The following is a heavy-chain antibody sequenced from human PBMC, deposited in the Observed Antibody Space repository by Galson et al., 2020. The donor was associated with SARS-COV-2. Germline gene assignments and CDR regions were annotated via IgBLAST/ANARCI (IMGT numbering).Heavy chain of an antibody. CDR3: ARGGYCSSDNCGFVGDYYYLDA. J-gene: IGHJ6*03. V-gene: IGHV3-21*01. D-gene: IGHD2-2*01. CDR2: ISSSSSHT. Sequence: GESLKISCVASGFTFSSYSMNWVRQAPGKGLEWVSSISSSSSHTFYSDSVKGRFTISRDNAKNSLYLQMNSLRRDDTAVYSCARGGYCSSDNCGFVGDYYYLDAWGKGTTVTVSS. CDR1: GFTFSSYS.